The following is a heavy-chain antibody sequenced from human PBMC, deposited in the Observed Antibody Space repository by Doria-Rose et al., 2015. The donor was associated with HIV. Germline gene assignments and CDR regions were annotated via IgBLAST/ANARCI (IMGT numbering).Heavy chain of an antibody. V-gene: IGHV2-70*04. Sequence: TLKESGPALVKPTQTLTLACTFSAFSLSTFGMRVSWIRQPPGKALEWLARIDWDDDKFYSTSLKTRLTISKDTSKNQVVLTMTNMDPVDTATYYCARSYYDTSGYSATGDAFDIWGPGAMVTVSS. CDR3: ARSYYDTSGYSATGDAFDI. D-gene: IGHD3-22*01. CDR1: AFSLSTFGMR. CDR2: IDWDDDK. J-gene: IGHJ3*02.